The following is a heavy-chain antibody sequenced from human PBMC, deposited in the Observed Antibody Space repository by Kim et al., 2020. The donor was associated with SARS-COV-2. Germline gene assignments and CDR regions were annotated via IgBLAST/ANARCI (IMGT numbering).Heavy chain of an antibody. CDR3: ARAPNDFWSGYPYYFDY. Sequence: SETLSLTCTVSGGSVSSGSYFWSWIRQPPGKGLEWIGYIYYSGNTNYNSSLKSRVTMPVDTSKNQFSLKLRSVTAADTAVYYCARAPNDFWSGYPYYFDYWGQGTLVTVSS. J-gene: IGHJ4*02. V-gene: IGHV4-61*01. D-gene: IGHD3-3*01. CDR1: GGSVSSGSYF. CDR2: IYYSGNT.